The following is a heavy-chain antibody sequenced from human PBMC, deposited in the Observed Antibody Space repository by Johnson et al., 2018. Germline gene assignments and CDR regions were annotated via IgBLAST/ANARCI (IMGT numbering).Heavy chain of an antibody. J-gene: IGHJ6*03. D-gene: IGHD2-2*02. CDR2: ISYDGSNK. CDR3: ARAKDWSSPRCYILGRYMDV. V-gene: IGHV3-30-3*01. Sequence: QVQLVQSGGGVVQPGRSLRLSCAASGFTFSSYAMPWVRQAPGKGLEWVAVISYDGSNKYYADSVKGRFTISRDNSTYTLYLQMNGLRAEDTAVYYCARAKDWSSPRCYILGRYMDVWGKGTTVTV. CDR1: GFTFSSYA.